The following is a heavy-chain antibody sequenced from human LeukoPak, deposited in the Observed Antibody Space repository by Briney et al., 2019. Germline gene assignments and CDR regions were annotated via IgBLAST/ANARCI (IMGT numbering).Heavy chain of an antibody. CDR1: GFTFSSYG. J-gene: IGHJ6*02. D-gene: IGHD6-19*01. Sequence: QPGGSLRLSCAASGFTFSSYGMHWVRQAPGKGLEWVAVIWYDGSNKYYADSVKGRFTISRDNSKNTLYLQMNSLRAEDTAVYYCARGGSGWSYFYYYGMDVWGQGTTVTVSS. V-gene: IGHV3-33*01. CDR2: IWYDGSNK. CDR3: ARGGSGWSYFYYYGMDV.